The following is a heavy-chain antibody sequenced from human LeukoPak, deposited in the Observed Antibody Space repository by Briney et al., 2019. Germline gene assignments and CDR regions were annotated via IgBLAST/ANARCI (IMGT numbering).Heavy chain of an antibody. J-gene: IGHJ4*02. CDR2: INHSGST. CDR3: ARSYNWNDPYFDY. CDR1: GGSFSGYY. D-gene: IGHD1-20*01. V-gene: IGHV4-34*01. Sequence: SETLSLTCAVYGGSFSGYYWSWIRQPPGKGLEWIGEINHSGSTNYNPSLKSRVTISVDTSKNQFSLKLSSVTAADTAVYYCARSYNWNDPYFDYWGQGTLVTVSS.